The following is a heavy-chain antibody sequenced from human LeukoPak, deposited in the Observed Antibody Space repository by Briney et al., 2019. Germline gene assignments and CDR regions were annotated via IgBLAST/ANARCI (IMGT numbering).Heavy chain of an antibody. CDR1: VDSISSSKW. CDR2: IHPGGST. CDR3: ARSRDTTNYYGMDV. J-gene: IGHJ6*02. Sequence: PSETLSLTCAVSVDSISSSKWWSWVRQAPGKGLEWIGEIHPGGSTNYNPSLKSRVTISIDKSKNQFSLKMSSVTAADTAVYYRARSRDTTNYYGMDVWGQGTRSPSP. D-gene: IGHD1-26*01. V-gene: IGHV4-4*02.